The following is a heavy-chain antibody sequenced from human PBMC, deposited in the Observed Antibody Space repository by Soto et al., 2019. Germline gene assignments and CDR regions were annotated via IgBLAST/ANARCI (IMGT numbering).Heavy chain of an antibody. D-gene: IGHD3-16*01. V-gene: IGHV3-74*01. J-gene: IGHJ5*02. Sequence: EARLVESGGGLVQPGGSLRLSCAVSGITLESYWLHWFRQSPGKGLVWVARLSGDGNITDYAGFVGGRFPMSRDNARETVLLQMDRLRAEDTSGYYCARSIGGGFDPWGQGPLVIVSS. CDR1: GITLESYW. CDR3: ARSIGGGFDP. CDR2: LSGDGNIT.